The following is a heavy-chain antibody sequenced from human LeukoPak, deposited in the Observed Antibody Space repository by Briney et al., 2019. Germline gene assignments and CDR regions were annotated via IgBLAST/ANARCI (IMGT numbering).Heavy chain of an antibody. CDR2: IKSKPDGETT. D-gene: IGHD2-15*01. Sequence: PGGSLRLSCAASGFTFSNAWMSWVRQPPGKGLEWVGRIKSKPDGETTDYAAPVKGRFTISRDDSINTLYLQINSLKTEDTAVYYCTTGIQVVAATKLFDYWGQGTLVTVSS. CDR3: TTGIQVVAATKLFDY. V-gene: IGHV3-15*01. J-gene: IGHJ4*02. CDR1: GFTFSNAW.